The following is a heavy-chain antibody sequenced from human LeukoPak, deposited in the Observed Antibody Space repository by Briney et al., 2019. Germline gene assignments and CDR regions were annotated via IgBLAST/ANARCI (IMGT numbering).Heavy chain of an antibody. CDR3: ARDYGDFNFDY. D-gene: IGHD4-17*01. CDR1: GGSISSSSYY. Sequence: SETLSLTCTVSGGSISSSSYYWSWIRQPAGKGLEWIGRIYTSGSTNYNPSLKSRVTMSVDTSKNQFSLKLSSVTAADTAVYYCARDYGDFNFDYWGQGTLVTVSS. CDR2: IYTSGST. J-gene: IGHJ4*02. V-gene: IGHV4-61*02.